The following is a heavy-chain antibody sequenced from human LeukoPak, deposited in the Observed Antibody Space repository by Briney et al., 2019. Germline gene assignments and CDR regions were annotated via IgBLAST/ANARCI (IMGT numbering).Heavy chain of an antibody. CDR1: GGSISSGGYS. Sequence: SETLSLTCAVSGGSISSGGYSWSWIRQPPGKGLEWIGYIYHSGSTYYNPSLKSRVTISVDRSKNQFSLKLSSVTAADTAVYYCARAPPHYGATRNYYFDYWGQGTLVTVSS. V-gene: IGHV4-30-2*01. J-gene: IGHJ4*02. D-gene: IGHD4-17*01. CDR2: IYHSGST. CDR3: ARAPPHYGATRNYYFDY.